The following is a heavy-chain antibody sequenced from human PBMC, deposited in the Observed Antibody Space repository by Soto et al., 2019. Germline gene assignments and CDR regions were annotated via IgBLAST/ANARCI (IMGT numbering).Heavy chain of an antibody. CDR1: GGSISSGGYY. Sequence: QVQLQESGPGLVKPSQTLSLTCTVSGGSISSGGYYWSWIRQQPGKGLEWIGYIYYSGSTYYNPSLKSRVTISVDTSKNQFSLKLSSVTAADTSVYYCARLQARDNWFDPWGQGTLVTVSS. CDR3: ARLQARDNWFDP. J-gene: IGHJ5*02. V-gene: IGHV4-31*03. D-gene: IGHD4-4*01. CDR2: IYYSGST.